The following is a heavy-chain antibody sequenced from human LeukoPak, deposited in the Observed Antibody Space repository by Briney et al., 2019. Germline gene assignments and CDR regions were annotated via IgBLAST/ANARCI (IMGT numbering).Heavy chain of an antibody. D-gene: IGHD6-19*01. CDR2: IIPILGIA. V-gene: IGHV1-69*04. CDR3: ARDGIRQWLVDY. J-gene: IGHJ4*02. CDR1: GGTFSSYA. Sequence: SVKVSCKASGGTFSSYAISWVRQAPGQGLEWMGRIIPILGIANYAQRFQGRVTITADKSTSTAYMELSSLRSEDTAVYYCARDGIRQWLVDYWGQGTLVTVSS.